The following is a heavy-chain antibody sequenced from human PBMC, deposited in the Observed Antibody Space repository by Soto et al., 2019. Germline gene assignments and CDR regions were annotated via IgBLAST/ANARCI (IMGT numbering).Heavy chain of an antibody. CDR1: GYTFTSNS. V-gene: IGHV1-18*04. CDR3: ARGGGYAVDY. CDR2: ISTSSGNT. J-gene: IGHJ4*02. Sequence: QVQLVQSGSELRKPGASVKVSCKASGYTFTSNSITWVRQAPGQGLEWMGWISTSSGNTKFAQKFQGRVTLTTDTSTSTAYMELTSLRSDDTAVYYCARGGGYAVDYWGQETLVTVST. D-gene: IGHD5-12*01.